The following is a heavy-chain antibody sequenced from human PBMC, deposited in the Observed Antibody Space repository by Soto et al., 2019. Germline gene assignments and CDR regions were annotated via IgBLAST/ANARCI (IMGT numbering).Heavy chain of an antibody. D-gene: IGHD3-22*01. CDR1: GYTFTSYG. CDR3: ASAPRYYDSSGYYQDY. J-gene: IGHJ4*02. V-gene: IGHV1-18*01. Sequence: ASVKVSCKASGYTFTSYGISWVRQAPGQGLEWMGWISAYNGNTNYAQKLQGRVTMTTDTSTSTAYMELRSLRSDDTAVYYCASAPRYYDSSGYYQDYWGQGTLVTVSS. CDR2: ISAYNGNT.